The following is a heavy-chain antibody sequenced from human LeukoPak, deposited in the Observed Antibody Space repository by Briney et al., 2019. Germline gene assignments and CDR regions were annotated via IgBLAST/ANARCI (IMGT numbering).Heavy chain of an antibody. D-gene: IGHD3-22*01. CDR1: GGSFSGYY. V-gene: IGHV4-34*01. CDR3: ARAANEHYYDSSGYVY. Sequence: SETLSLTCAVYGGSFSGYYWSWIRQPPGKGLEWIGEINHGGNINFNPSLKSRITMSVDTSKNQFFLKLSSVTAADTAVYYCARAANEHYYDSSGYVYWGQGTLVTVSS. CDR2: INHGGNI. J-gene: IGHJ4*02.